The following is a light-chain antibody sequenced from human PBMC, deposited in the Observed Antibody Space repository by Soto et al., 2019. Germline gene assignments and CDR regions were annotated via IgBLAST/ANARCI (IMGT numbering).Light chain of an antibody. CDR2: GAS. CDR3: QQYNNWPLLT. J-gene: IGKJ4*01. Sequence: EIVMTQSPATLSVSPGERATLSCRASQSVSSNLVWYQQKPGQAPRLLIYGASTRATGIPARFSGSGSGTEFTLTISSLQSEDFAVYYCQQYNNWPLLTFGGGTKVEIK. V-gene: IGKV3-15*01. CDR1: QSVSSN.